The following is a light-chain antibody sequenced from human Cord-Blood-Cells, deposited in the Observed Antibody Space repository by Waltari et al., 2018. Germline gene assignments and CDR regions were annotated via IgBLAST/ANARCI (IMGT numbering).Light chain of an antibody. V-gene: IGLV1-44*01. CDR3: AAWDDRLNGPV. Sequence: QSVLTQPPSASVTPGQRVTISCSGSSSNIGSNTVNWYQQLPGTAPKLLFCSNNGRTRGVPDRLSGSKTGTSASLAISGLQSEDEADYYCAAWDDRLNGPVVGGGTKLAVL. CDR2: SNN. J-gene: IGLJ3*02. CDR1: SSNIGSNT.